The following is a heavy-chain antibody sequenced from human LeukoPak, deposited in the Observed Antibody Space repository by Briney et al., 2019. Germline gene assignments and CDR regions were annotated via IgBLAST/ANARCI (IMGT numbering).Heavy chain of an antibody. J-gene: IGHJ4*02. D-gene: IGHD6-13*01. Sequence: ASVKVSCKASGYTFTSYGISWVRQAPGQGLEWMGWISAYNGNTNYAQKLQGRVTMTTDTSTSTAYMELRSLRSDDTAVYYCARDAGYSSSWYGVGDYWGQGTLVTVSS. CDR1: GYTFTSYG. CDR2: ISAYNGNT. V-gene: IGHV1-18*01. CDR3: ARDAGYSSSWYGVGDY.